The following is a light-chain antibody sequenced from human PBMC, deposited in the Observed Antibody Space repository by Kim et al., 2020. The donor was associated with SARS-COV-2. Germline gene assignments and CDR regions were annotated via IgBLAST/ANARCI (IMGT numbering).Light chain of an antibody. J-gene: IGKJ4*01. CDR2: DAS. CDR1: QSVSSS. Sequence: EIVLTQSPATLSLSPGDRATLSCRASQSVSSSLAWYQQKPGQAPRLLIYDASHRATGIPARFSGSGSGTDFTLTISSLEPEDFAVYSCQQRSKWPLTFGGGTKVDIK. CDR3: QQRSKWPLT. V-gene: IGKV3-11*01.